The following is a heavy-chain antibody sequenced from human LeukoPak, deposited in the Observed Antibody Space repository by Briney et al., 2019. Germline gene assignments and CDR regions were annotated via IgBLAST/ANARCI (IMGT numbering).Heavy chain of an antibody. Sequence: SETLSLTCAVYGGSFSGYYWSWIRQPPGKGLEWIGDINHSGSTNYNPSLKSRVTISVDTSKNQFSLKLSSVTAADTAVYYCARAPRRAFDIWGQGTMVTVSS. J-gene: IGHJ3*02. V-gene: IGHV4-34*01. CDR1: GGSFSGYY. CDR2: INHSGST. CDR3: ARAPRRAFDI.